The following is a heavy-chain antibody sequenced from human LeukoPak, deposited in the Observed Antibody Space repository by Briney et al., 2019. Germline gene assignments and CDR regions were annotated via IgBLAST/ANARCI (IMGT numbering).Heavy chain of an antibody. CDR3: ARRAGAYSHPYDY. CDR2: IYSDNT. J-gene: IGHJ4*02. CDR1: GFTVSSNS. V-gene: IGHV3-53*01. Sequence: GGSLRLSCTVSGFTVSSNSMSWVCQAPGKGLEWGSFIYSDNTHYSDSVKGRCTISRDNTKNTLYLQMNSLRAEDTAVYYCARRAGAYSHPYDYWGQGTLVTVSS. D-gene: IGHD4/OR15-4a*01.